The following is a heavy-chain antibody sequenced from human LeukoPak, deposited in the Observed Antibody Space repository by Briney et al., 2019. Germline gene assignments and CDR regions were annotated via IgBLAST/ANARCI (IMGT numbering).Heavy chain of an antibody. J-gene: IGHJ3*02. CDR3: ARVWGVTDFYDSRGAFDI. Sequence: SETLSLTCTVSGGSISTSNYYWGWIRQPPGKGLEWIGNIFYSGSTYYSPSLRSRVSISVDTSKNQFSLKLNSVTAADTAVYYCARVWGVTDFYDSRGAFDIWGQGTMVTVSS. D-gene: IGHD3-22*01. V-gene: IGHV4-39*07. CDR2: IFYSGST. CDR1: GGSISTSNYY.